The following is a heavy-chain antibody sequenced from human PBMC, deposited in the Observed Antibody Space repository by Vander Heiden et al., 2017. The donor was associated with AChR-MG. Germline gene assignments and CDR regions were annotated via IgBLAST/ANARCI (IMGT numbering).Heavy chain of an antibody. CDR1: GYSLTTDYY. V-gene: IGHV4-38-2*02. Sequence: QVQLHESGPGLVQPSETLSLPCAVSGYSLTTDYYWGWIRQPPGKGLEWIGSIYHSGSTYNNPSLKNRVTMSLDTSKNQFSLKLSSVTAADTAVYFCARELKVTVAGIYYFDYWGQGTLVTVSS. J-gene: IGHJ4*02. CDR3: ARELKVTVAGIYYFDY. D-gene: IGHD6-19*01. CDR2: IYHSGST.